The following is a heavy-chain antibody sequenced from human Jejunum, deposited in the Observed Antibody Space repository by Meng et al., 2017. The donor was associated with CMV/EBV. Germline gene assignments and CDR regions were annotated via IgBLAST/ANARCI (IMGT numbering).Heavy chain of an antibody. Sequence: VSGGSISGDYWSWIRQPTGEGLEWIGYITYSGSTNYNPSLKSRVTISVDTSKNQFSLKLSSVTDADTAVYYCARVRTSGWFIIDYWGQGTRVTVSS. D-gene: IGHD6-19*01. CDR1: GGSISGDY. V-gene: IGHV4-59*01. J-gene: IGHJ4*02. CDR3: ARVRTSGWFIIDY. CDR2: ITYSGST.